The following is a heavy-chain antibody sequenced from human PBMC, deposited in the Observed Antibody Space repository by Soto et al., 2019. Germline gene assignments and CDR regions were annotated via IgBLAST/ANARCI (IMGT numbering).Heavy chain of an antibody. J-gene: IGHJ4*02. CDR3: ARLRPSLIDY. V-gene: IGHV4-59*08. CDR1: GGSINNYY. D-gene: IGHD4-17*01. CDR2: IYYSGRT. Sequence: SETLSLTCTVSGGSINNYYWSWIRQPPGKGLEWIGYIYYSGRTAYNPSLKSRVIISVDTSKNQFSLKLSSVTAADTAVYYCARLRPSLIDYWGQGTLVTVSS.